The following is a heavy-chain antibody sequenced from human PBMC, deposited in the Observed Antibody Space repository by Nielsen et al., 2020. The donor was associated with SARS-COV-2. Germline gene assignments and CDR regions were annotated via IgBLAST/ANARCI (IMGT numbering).Heavy chain of an antibody. D-gene: IGHD3-3*01. CDR2: IKQDGSEK. CDR1: GFTFSDYY. Sequence: GGSLRLSCAASGFTFSDYYMSWIRQAPGKGLEWVANIKQDGSEKYYVDSVKGRFTISRDNAKNSLYLQMNSLRAEDTAVYYCARVLYDFWSGYYLDYWGQGTLVTVSS. J-gene: IGHJ4*02. V-gene: IGHV3-7*03. CDR3: ARVLYDFWSGYYLDY.